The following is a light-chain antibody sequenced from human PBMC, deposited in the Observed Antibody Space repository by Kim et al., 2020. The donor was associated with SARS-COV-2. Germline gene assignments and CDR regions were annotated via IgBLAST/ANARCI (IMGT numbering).Light chain of an antibody. CDR2: GAS. J-gene: IGKJ5*01. CDR3: QQNGSSTIT. Sequence: EIVLTQSPGTLSLSPGERATLSCRASQSVSSSYLAWYQQKPGQAPRLLIYGASSRATGIPDRFSGSGSGTDFTLTISRLEPEDFAVYYCQQNGSSTITFGQGTRRGIK. V-gene: IGKV3-20*01. CDR1: QSVSSSY.